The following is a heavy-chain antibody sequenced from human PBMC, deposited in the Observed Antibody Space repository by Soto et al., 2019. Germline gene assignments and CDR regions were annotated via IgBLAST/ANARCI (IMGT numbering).Heavy chain of an antibody. D-gene: IGHD3-10*01. CDR2: IYYSGST. V-gene: IGHV4-31*03. CDR1: VVSISSGGYY. CDR3: ARGRKVRGVMRGPYFEY. J-gene: IGHJ4*02. Sequence: SETLSLTCTFSVVSISSGGYYCSWIRQHPGKGLEWIGYIYYSGSTYYNPSLKSRVTISVDTSKNQFSLKLSSVTAADTAVYYCARGRKVRGVMRGPYFEYWGQGTLVNVSS.